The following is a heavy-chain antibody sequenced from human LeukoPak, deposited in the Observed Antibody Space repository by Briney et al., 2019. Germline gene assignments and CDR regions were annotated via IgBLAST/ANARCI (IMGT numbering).Heavy chain of an antibody. CDR3: AWVYYYDSSGYYYGGDYFDY. CDR1: GFTFSSYA. J-gene: IGHJ4*02. D-gene: IGHD3-22*01. Sequence: PGGSLRLSCAASGFTFSSYAMHWVRQAPGKGLEWVAVISYDGSNKYYADSVKGRFTISRDNSKNTLYLQMNSLRAEDTAVYYCAWVYYYDSSGYYYGGDYFDYWGQGTLVTVSS. V-gene: IGHV3-30-3*01. CDR2: ISYDGSNK.